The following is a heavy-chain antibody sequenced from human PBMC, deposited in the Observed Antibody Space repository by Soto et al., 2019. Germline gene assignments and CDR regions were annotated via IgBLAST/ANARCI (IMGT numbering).Heavy chain of an antibody. D-gene: IGHD7-27*01. CDR2: ISSSSSYI. CDR1: GFTFSSYS. CDR3: ARWGLDYYYGMDV. J-gene: IGHJ6*02. Sequence: PVGSLRLSCAASGFTFSSYSMNWVRRAPGQGLEWVSSISSSSSYIYYADSVKGRFTISRDNAKNSLYLQMNSLRAEDTAVYYCARWGLDYYYGMDVWGQGTTVTVSS. V-gene: IGHV3-21*01.